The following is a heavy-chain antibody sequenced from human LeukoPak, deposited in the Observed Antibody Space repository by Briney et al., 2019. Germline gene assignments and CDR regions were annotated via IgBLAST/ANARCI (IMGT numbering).Heavy chain of an antibody. V-gene: IGHV3-53*01. CDR3: AKQAGWGGYFYFLPFDF. D-gene: IGHD2-21*01. CDR1: GFTVSSNY. J-gene: IGHJ4*02. Sequence: GGSLRLSCAASGFTVSSNYMNWVRQAPGKGLEWVSGFGHNGGITYADSVKGRFTISRDNSKNTLYLQMNSLRAEDTAVYFCAKQAGWGGYFYFLPFDFWGRGTLVTVSS. CDR2: GHNGGIT.